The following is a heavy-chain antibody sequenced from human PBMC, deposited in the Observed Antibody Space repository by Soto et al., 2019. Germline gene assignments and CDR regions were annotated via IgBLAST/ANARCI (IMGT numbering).Heavy chain of an antibody. Sequence: LGESLKISCKGSGYSFTSYWIGWVRQMPGKGLEWMGIIYPGDSDTRYSPSFQGQVTISADKSISTAYLQWSSLKASDTAMYYWSRHSSVTTVSSYYYYYMDVWGKGTTVTVSS. J-gene: IGHJ6*03. CDR3: SRHSSVTTVSSYYYYYMDV. CDR2: IYPGDSDT. D-gene: IGHD4-17*01. CDR1: GYSFTSYW. V-gene: IGHV5-51*01.